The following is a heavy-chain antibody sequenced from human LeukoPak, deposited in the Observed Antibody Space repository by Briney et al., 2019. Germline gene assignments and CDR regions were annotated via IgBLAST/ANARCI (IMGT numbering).Heavy chain of an antibody. D-gene: IGHD3-22*01. Sequence: GGSLRLSCAASGFTFSSYGMHWVRQAPGKGLEWVAVIWYDGSNKYYADSVKGRCTISRDNSKNTLYLQMNSLRAEDTAVYYCARGYYDSSGYYGGVDYWGQGTLVTVSS. CDR2: IWYDGSNK. CDR1: GFTFSSYG. V-gene: IGHV3-33*01. J-gene: IGHJ4*02. CDR3: ARGYYDSSGYYGGVDY.